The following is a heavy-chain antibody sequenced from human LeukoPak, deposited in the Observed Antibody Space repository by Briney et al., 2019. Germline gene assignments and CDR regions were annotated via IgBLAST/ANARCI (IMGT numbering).Heavy chain of an antibody. CDR2: ISSSGSTI. V-gene: IGHV3-48*03. CDR3: ASSDSGWFDY. Sequence: GGSLRHSCAASGFTFSSYEMNWVRQAPGKGLEWVSYISSSGSTIYYADSVKGRFTISRDNAKNSLYLQMNSLRAEDTAVYYCASSDSGWFDYWGQGTLVTVSS. D-gene: IGHD6-19*01. J-gene: IGHJ4*02. CDR1: GFTFSSYE.